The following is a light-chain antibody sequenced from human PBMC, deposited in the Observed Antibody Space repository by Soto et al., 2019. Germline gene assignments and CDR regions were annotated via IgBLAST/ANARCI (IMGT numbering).Light chain of an antibody. V-gene: IGKV3-11*01. J-gene: IGKJ2*01. Sequence: EIVLTQSPATLSLSPGERATLSCRASESVSSTSLTWLQHRPGQAPRLLIYDVSTRAPGIPARFSGSGSGTDFTLTISNLEPEDFAVYYCHQRSRWPRTFGQGTKLDIK. CDR1: ESVSSTS. CDR3: HQRSRWPRT. CDR2: DVS.